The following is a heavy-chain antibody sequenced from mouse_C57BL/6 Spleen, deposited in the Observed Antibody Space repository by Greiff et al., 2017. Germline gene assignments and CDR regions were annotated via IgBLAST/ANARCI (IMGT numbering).Heavy chain of an antibody. V-gene: IGHV5-17*01. Sequence: EVQRVESGGGLVKPGGSLKLSCAASGFTFSDYGMHWVRQAPEKGLEWVAYISSGSSTIYYADTVKGRFTISRDNAKNTLFLQMTSLRSEDTAMYYCARSHYGSSHWYFDVWGTGTTVTVSS. CDR1: GFTFSDYG. D-gene: IGHD1-1*01. CDR3: ARSHYGSSHWYFDV. J-gene: IGHJ1*03. CDR2: ISSGSSTI.